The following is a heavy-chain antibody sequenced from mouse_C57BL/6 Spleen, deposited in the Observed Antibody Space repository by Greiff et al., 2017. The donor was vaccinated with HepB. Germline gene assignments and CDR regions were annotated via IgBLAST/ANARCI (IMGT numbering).Heavy chain of an antibody. Sequence: EVQGVESGGGLVQPGGSLKLSCAASGFTFSDYYMYWVRQTPEKRLEWVAYISNGGGSTYYPDTVKGRFTISRDNAKNTLYLQMSRLKSEDTAMYYCARRSYLGGAMDYWGQGTSVTVSS. CDR2: ISNGGGST. CDR1: GFTFSDYY. V-gene: IGHV5-12*01. D-gene: IGHD5-5*01. CDR3: ARRSYLGGAMDY. J-gene: IGHJ4*01.